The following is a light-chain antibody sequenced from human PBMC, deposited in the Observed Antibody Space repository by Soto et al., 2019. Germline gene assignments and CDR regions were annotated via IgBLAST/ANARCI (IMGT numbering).Light chain of an antibody. CDR1: SSDIGGYDY. Sequence: QSALTQPASVSGSRGHSITISCTGTSSDIGGYDYVSWYQQRPGKAPKLMIYEVRYRPSGVSNRFSGSKSGNTASLTISGLQAEDEADYSCFSYTRTSNHYFFVSGTKLPVL. CDR2: EVR. J-gene: IGLJ1*01. CDR3: FSYTRTSNHYF. V-gene: IGLV2-14*01.